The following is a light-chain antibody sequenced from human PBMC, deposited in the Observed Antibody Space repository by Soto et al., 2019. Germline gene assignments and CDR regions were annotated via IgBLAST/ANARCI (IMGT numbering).Light chain of an antibody. CDR1: SSDVGLYNY. CDR3: SSYTSSSTLDV. Sequence: QSALTQPPSASGSPGQSVTISCTGTSSDVGLYNYISWYQQHPGKAPKLIIYEVSNRPSGVSNRFSGSKSGNTASLTISGLQAEDEADYYCSSYTSSSTLDVFGTGTKLTVL. V-gene: IGLV2-14*01. J-gene: IGLJ1*01. CDR2: EVS.